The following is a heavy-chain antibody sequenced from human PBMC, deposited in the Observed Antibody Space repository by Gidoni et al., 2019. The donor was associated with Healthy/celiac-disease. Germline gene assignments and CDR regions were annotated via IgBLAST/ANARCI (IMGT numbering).Heavy chain of an antibody. CDR2: IIPILGIA. V-gene: IGHV1-69*08. Sequence: QVQLVQSGAEVKKPGSSVQVSCKASGGTFSSYTISWVRQAPGQGLEWMGRIIPILGIANYAQKFQGRVTITADKSTSTAYMELSSLRSEDTAVYYCARDLLGYCSGGSCSLGYWGQGTLVTVSS. CDR3: ARDLLGYCSGGSCSLGY. J-gene: IGHJ4*02. D-gene: IGHD2-15*01. CDR1: GGTFSSYT.